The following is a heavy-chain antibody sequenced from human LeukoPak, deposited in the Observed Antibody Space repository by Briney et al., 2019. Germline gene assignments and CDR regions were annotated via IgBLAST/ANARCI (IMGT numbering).Heavy chain of an antibody. Sequence: ASVKVSCKASGYTFISFYIHWVRQAPGHGLEWMGIINPSGGSTSYAQKFQGRVTMTRDTSTNTVYMELSSLRSEDTAVYYCARGFSVVGYDYWGQGTLVTVSS. CDR2: INPSGGST. V-gene: IGHV1-46*01. J-gene: IGHJ4*02. D-gene: IGHD6-19*01. CDR1: GYTFISFY. CDR3: ARGFSVVGYDY.